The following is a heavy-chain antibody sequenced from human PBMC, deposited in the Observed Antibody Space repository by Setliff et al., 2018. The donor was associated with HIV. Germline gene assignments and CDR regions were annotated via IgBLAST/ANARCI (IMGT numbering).Heavy chain of an antibody. CDR3: VRDSSWIVDS. D-gene: IGHD2-2*03. J-gene: IGHJ4*02. V-gene: IGHV1-18*01. Sequence: ASVKVSCKASGYTFTSYGISWVRQAPGQGLEWMGWISENRLRTHYAQKFQGRVSVTTDTSTTTAYMELRSLISDDTAVYYCVRDSSWIVDSWGQGTLVTVSS. CDR1: GYTFTSYG. CDR2: ISENRLRT.